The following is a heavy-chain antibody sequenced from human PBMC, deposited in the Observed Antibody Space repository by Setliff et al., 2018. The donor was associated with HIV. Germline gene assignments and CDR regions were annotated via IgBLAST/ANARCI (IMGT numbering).Heavy chain of an antibody. V-gene: IGHV1-69*05. J-gene: IGHJ4*02. CDR2: IIPIFGTA. D-gene: IGHD2-21*02. Sequence: ASVKVSCKASGGTFSSYAISWVRQAPGQGLEWMGGIIPIFGTANYAQKFQGRVTITTDESASTAYMELSSLRPEDTAAYYCASPTAIPHWGQGTLVTVS. CDR1: GGTFSSYA. CDR3: ASPTAIPH.